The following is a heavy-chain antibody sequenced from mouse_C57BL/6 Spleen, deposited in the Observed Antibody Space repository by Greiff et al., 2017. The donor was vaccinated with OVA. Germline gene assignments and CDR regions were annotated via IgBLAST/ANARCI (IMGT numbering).Heavy chain of an antibody. D-gene: IGHD2-4*01. J-gene: IGHJ4*01. CDR2: ISYDGSN. CDR1: GYSITSGYY. CDR3: ATYYDYDEGYAMDY. V-gene: IGHV3-6*01. Sequence: EVQLQESGPGLVKPSQSLSLTCSVTGYSITSGYYWNWIRQFPGNKLEWMGYISYDGSNNYNPSLKNRISITRDTSKNQFFLKLNSVTTEDTATYYCATYYDYDEGYAMDYWGQGTSVTVSS.